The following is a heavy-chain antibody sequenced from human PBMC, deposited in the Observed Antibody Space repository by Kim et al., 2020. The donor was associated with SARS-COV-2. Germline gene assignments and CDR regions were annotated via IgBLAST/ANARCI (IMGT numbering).Heavy chain of an antibody. J-gene: IGHJ3*02. CDR2: ISYDGSNK. CDR1: GFTFSSYA. Sequence: GGSLRLSCAASGFTFSSYAMHWVRQAPGKGLEWVAVISYDGSNKYYADSVKGRFTISRDNSKNTLYLQMNSLRAEDTAVYYCARDHRDAFDIWGQGTMVTVSS. V-gene: IGHV3-30-3*01. CDR3: ARDHRDAFDI.